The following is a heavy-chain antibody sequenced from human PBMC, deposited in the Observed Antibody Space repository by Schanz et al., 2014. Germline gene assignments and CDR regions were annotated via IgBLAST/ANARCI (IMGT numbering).Heavy chain of an antibody. V-gene: IGHV3-33*06. CDR3: AKDDTQVNGMDV. J-gene: IGHJ6*02. CDR2: IWYDGNNK. CDR1: GFTFSAYG. Sequence: QVQLVESGGGVVQPGRSLRLSCAASGFTFSAYGMHWVRQAPGKGLEWVAVIWYDGNNKYYADSVKGRFTISRDNSKNTLYLQMNSLRAEDTALYYCAKDDTQVNGMDVWGQGTTVTVSS.